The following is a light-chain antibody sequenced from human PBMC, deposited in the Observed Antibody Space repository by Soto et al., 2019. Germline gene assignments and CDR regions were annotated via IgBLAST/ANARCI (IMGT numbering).Light chain of an antibody. Sequence: NFMLTQPHSMSESPGKTVTISCTRSSGSIASNSVQWYQQRPGSAPTTVIYEDNQRPSGVPDRFSGSIDSSSNSASLTISGLKTEDEADYYCQSYDSSNVVFGGGTKVTVL. CDR2: EDN. J-gene: IGLJ2*01. CDR3: QSYDSSNVV. CDR1: SGSIASNS. V-gene: IGLV6-57*04.